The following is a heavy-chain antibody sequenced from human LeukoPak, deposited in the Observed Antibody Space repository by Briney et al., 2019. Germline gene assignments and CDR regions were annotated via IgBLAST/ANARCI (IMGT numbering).Heavy chain of an antibody. CDR1: GGSIGSSSYY. D-gene: IGHD3-22*01. CDR2: IFYSGST. V-gene: IGHV4-39*01. CDR3: ARHHYYDSSGYLFWFDP. J-gene: IGHJ5*02. Sequence: PSETLSLTCTVSGGSIGSSSYYWGWIRQPPGKGLEWIGSIFYSGSTYYNPSLKSRVTISVDTSKNQFSLKLSSVTAADTAVYYCARHHYYDSSGYLFWFDPWGQGTLVTVSS.